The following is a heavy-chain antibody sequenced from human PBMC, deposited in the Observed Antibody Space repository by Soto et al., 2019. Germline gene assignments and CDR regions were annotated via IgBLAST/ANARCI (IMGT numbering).Heavy chain of an antibody. V-gene: IGHV1-8*01. CDR2: MDPNSGGT. J-gene: IGHJ6*02. CDR1: GYTFTTYD. Sequence: ASVKVSCKASGYTFTTYDINWVRQAPGQGLEWLGWMDPNSGGTGYAQNFQGRITMTRNISRNTAHMELSSLQSEDTAVYYCARERKFDFWRKGLDVWGQGTTVTVSS. D-gene: IGHD3-3*01. CDR3: ARERKFDFWRKGLDV.